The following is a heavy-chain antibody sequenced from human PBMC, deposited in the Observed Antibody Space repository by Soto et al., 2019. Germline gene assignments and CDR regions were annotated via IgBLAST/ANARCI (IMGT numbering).Heavy chain of an antibody. CDR3: AKGSGSGGSCPENDY. Sequence: EVQLLESGGGLVQPGGSLRLSCAASGFTFSSYAMSWVRQAPGKGLEWVSAISGSGGSTYYADSAKGRFTISRDNSKNTLYLQMNSLRAEDTAVYYCAKGSGSGGSCPENDYWGQGTLVTVSS. D-gene: IGHD2-15*01. J-gene: IGHJ4*02. CDR1: GFTFSSYA. V-gene: IGHV3-23*01. CDR2: ISGSGGST.